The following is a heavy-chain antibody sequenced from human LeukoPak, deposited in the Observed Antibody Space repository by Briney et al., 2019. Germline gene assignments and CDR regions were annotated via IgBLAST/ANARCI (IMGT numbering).Heavy chain of an antibody. V-gene: IGHV4-59*12. CDR3: AREDRKSGDYYMDV. CDR1: GGSISGYY. Sequence: KPSETLSLTCTVSGGSISGYYWSWIRQPPGQELEWIGYIYYSGSTNYNPSLKSRVTISVDTSKNQFSLKLSSVTAADTAVYYCAREDRKSGDYYMDVWGKGTTVTVSS. J-gene: IGHJ6*03. D-gene: IGHD6-25*01. CDR2: IYYSGST.